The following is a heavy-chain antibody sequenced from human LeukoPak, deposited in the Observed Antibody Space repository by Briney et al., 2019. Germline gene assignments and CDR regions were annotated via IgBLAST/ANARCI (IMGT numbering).Heavy chain of an antibody. CDR2: FSPSGGGT. CDR3: ARALRIYYYFDY. CDR1: GFTFSTYA. D-gene: IGHD1-26*01. V-gene: IGHV3-23*01. Sequence: PGGSLRLSCAASGFTFSTYAMSWVRQAPGKGPEWVSAFSPSGGGTYYADSVKGRFTISRDNSKNTLYLQMNSLRAEDTAVYYCARALRIYYYFDYWGQGTLVTVSS. J-gene: IGHJ4*02.